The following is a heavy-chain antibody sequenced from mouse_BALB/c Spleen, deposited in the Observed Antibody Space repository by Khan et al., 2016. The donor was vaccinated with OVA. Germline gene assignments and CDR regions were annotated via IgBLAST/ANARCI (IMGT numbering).Heavy chain of an antibody. J-gene: IGHJ3*01. CDR1: GYTFTSYW. V-gene: IGHV1-7*01. CDR2: INPSTGYT. Sequence: QLQLKQSGAELAKPGASVKMSCKASGYTFTSYWMHWVKQRPGQGLEWIGYINPSTGYTEYNQRFKDKATLTADKSSSTAYMQLSSLTSEESAVYYCGNHGSSSAWLTYWGQETLVTVSA. CDR3: GNHGSSSAWLTY. D-gene: IGHD1-1*01.